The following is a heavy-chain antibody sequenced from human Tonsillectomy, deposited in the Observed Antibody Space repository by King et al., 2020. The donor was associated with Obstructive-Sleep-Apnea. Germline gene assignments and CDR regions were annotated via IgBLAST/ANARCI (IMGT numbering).Heavy chain of an antibody. Sequence: QVQLQESGPGLVKPSETLSLTCTVSGGSISSYSWTWIRQPTGKGLEWIGYIYNTGSTNYNPSLKSRVTISIDTSKNQFSLKLSSVTAADTAVYYCARVWSTVVTNDAFDIWGQGTMVTVSS. CDR2: IYNTGST. J-gene: IGHJ3*02. V-gene: IGHV4-59*01. CDR3: ARVWSTVVTNDAFDI. CDR1: GGSISSYS. D-gene: IGHD4-23*01.